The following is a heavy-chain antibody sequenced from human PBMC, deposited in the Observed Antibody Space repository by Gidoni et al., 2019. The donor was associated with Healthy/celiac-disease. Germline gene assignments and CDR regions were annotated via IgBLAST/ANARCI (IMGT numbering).Heavy chain of an antibody. CDR3: ARITTVTTDY. D-gene: IGHD4-17*01. CDR1: GFTFSSYA. J-gene: IGHJ4*02. CDR2: ISYDGSNK. V-gene: IGHV3-30-3*01. Sequence: QVQLVESGGGVVQPGRSLRLSCAASGFTFSSYAMHWVRQAPGKGLEWVAVISYDGSNKYYADSVKGRFTISRDNSKNTLYLQMNSLRAEDTAVYYCARITTVTTDYWGQGTLVTVSS.